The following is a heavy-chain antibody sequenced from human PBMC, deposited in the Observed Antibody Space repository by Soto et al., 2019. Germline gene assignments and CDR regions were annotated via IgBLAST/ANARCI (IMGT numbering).Heavy chain of an antibody. Sequence: SETLSLTCTVSGGSISSSSYYWGWIRQPPGKGLEWIGSFYYSGSTYYNPSLKSRVTISVDTSKNQFSLKLSSVTAADTAVYYCARQYGSWYDGNWFDPWGQGTLVTVSS. J-gene: IGHJ5*02. CDR2: FYYSGST. CDR3: ARQYGSWYDGNWFDP. D-gene: IGHD6-13*01. V-gene: IGHV4-39*01. CDR1: GGSISSSSYY.